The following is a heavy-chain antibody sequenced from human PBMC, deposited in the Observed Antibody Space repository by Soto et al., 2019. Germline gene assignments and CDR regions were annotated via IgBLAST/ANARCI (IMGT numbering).Heavy chain of an antibody. Sequence: QVQLVQSGAEVKKPGSSVKVSCKASGGTFSSYTISWVRQAPGQGLEWMGRIIPILGIANYAQKFQGRVTITADKSTGTAYMGLSSLRSEDTAVYYCATARELRYFDWNIPHWYFDLWGRGTLVTVSS. V-gene: IGHV1-69*02. D-gene: IGHD3-9*01. J-gene: IGHJ2*01. CDR3: ATARELRYFDWNIPHWYFDL. CDR2: IIPILGIA. CDR1: GGTFSSYT.